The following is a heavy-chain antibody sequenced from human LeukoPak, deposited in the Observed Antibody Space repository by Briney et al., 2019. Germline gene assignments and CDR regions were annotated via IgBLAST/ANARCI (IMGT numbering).Heavy chain of an antibody. CDR3: ARQNEALATIPLFDY. Sequence: GGSLKISCKGSGYSFTSYWIGWVRQMPGKGLEWMGIIYPGDSDTRYSPSFQGQVTISADKAISTAYLQWSSLRAPDTAMYYCARQNEALATIPLFDYWGQGTLVTVSS. V-gene: IGHV5-51*01. CDR2: IYPGDSDT. CDR1: GYSFTSYW. D-gene: IGHD5-24*01. J-gene: IGHJ4*02.